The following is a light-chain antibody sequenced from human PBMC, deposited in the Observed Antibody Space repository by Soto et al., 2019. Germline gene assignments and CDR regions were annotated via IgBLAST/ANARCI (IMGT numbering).Light chain of an antibody. CDR1: NSNVGGKA. CDR2: SDD. J-gene: IGLJ2*01. Sequence: QAVVTQPPSASATPGQRVTISCSGSNSNVGGKAVTWYQQIPGAAPKVVIHSDDQRPSGVPDRFSGSKSGTSASLAINAVQSEDEADYFCSSWDDSLTVVFGGGTQLTVL. CDR3: SSWDDSLTVV. V-gene: IGLV1-44*01.